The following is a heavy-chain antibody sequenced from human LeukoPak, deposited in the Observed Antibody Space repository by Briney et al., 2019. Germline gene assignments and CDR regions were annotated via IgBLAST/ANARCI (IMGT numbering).Heavy chain of an antibody. CDR3: ARPRSPYCSGGSCYEFDY. CDR2: IYYSGSP. J-gene: IGHJ4*02. Sequence: SETLSLTCTVSGGSISSSYWSWIRQPPGKGLEWIGYIYYSGSPNYNPSLKSRVTISVDTSKNQFSLKLTSVTAADTAVYYCARPRSPYCSGGSCYEFDYWGQGTLVTVSS. V-gene: IGHV4-59*01. CDR1: GGSISSSY. D-gene: IGHD2-15*01.